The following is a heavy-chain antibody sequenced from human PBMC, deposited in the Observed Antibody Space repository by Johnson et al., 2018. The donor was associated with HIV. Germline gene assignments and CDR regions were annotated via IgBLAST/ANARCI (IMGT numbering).Heavy chain of an antibody. CDR3: ARERPGYGGNSAFDI. Sequence: QVQLVESGGGVVQPGRSLRLSCAASGFTFSSYAMHWVRQAPGKGLEWVAVISYDGSTIYYADSVKGRFTISRDNSKNTLFLQMNSLRAEDTAVYHCARERPGYGGNSAFDIWGQGTMVTVSS. V-gene: IGHV3-30*04. CDR1: GFTFSSYA. D-gene: IGHD4-23*01. J-gene: IGHJ3*02. CDR2: ISYDGSTI.